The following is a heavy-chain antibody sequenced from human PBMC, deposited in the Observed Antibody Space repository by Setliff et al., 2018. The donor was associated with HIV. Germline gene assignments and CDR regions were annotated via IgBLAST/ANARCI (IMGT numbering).Heavy chain of an antibody. Sequence: PSETLSLTCAVYGGSFGTYYWSWIRQPPGGGLQWIGEINHSGSTHYNPSLKRRVTISVDTSKNQFSLRLKSVTAADTAIYYRARGISTNAYWHGAPYNWFDPWGQGTQVTVSS. CDR1: GGSFGTYY. V-gene: IGHV4-34*01. CDR2: INHSGST. CDR3: ARGISTNAYWHGAPYNWFDP. J-gene: IGHJ5*02. D-gene: IGHD3-16*01.